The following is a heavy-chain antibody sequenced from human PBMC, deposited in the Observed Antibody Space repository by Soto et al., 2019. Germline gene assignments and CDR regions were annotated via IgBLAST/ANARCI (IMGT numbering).Heavy chain of an antibody. CDR1: GGSFSGYY. CDR2: INHSGST. J-gene: IGHJ3*02. V-gene: IGHV4-34*01. Sequence: PSETLYLTYAVFGGSFSGYYWSWIRQPPGKGLVWIGEINHSGSTYYNPSLKSRVTISVDTSKKQFSLKLSSVTAADTAVYYCARAYGVVDQPPTRAFDIWGQGTMVT. CDR3: ARAYGVVDQPPTRAFDI. D-gene: IGHD3-22*01.